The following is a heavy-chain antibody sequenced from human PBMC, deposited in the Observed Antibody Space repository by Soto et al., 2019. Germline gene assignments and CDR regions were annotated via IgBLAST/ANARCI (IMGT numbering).Heavy chain of an antibody. V-gene: IGHV4-61*01. CDR3: ARDHDFWSGYRFDY. Sequence: SETLSLTCTVSGGSVSSGSYYWSWIRQPPGKGLEWIGYIYYSGSTNYNPSLKSRVTISVDTSKNQFSLKLSSVTAADTAVYYCARDHDFWSGYRFDYWGQGTLVTVSS. D-gene: IGHD3-3*01. CDR1: GGSVSSGSYY. J-gene: IGHJ4*02. CDR2: IYYSGST.